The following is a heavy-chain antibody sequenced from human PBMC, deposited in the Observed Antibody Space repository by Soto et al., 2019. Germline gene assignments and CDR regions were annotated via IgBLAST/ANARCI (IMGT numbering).Heavy chain of an antibody. Sequence: SETLSLTCTVSGGSISSSDYYWSWIRQPPGKGLEWIGYIYYSGSTYYNPSLKSRVTISVDTSKNQFYLKLSSVTAADTAVYYWDRERRGGRWFDPWGQGTLVTVSS. J-gene: IGHJ5*02. CDR3: DRERRGGRWFDP. CDR1: GGSISSSDYY. D-gene: IGHD3-10*01. CDR2: IYYSGST. V-gene: IGHV4-30-4*01.